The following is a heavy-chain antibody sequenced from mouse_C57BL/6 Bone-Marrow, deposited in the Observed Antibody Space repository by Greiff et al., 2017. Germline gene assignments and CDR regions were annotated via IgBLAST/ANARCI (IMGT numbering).Heavy chain of an antibody. J-gene: IGHJ2*01. V-gene: IGHV1-53*01. Sequence: QVHVKQPGTELVKPGASVKLSCKASGYTFTSYWMHWVKQRPGQGLEWIGNINPSNGGTNYNEKFKSKATLTVDKSSSTAYMQLSSLTSEDSAVYYCARLSGRDYFDYWGQGTTLTVSS. CDR3: ARLSGRDYFDY. CDR1: GYTFTSYW. D-gene: IGHD1-1*01. CDR2: INPSNGGT.